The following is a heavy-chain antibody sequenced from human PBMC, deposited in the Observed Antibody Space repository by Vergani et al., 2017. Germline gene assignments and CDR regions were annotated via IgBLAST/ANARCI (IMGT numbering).Heavy chain of an antibody. CDR1: GYSFTSYW. CDR2: IDPSDSYT. Sequence: VQLVQSGAEVKKPGESLRISCKGSGYSFTSYWISWVRQMPGKGLEWMGRIDPSDSYTNYSPSFQGHVTISADKSISTAYLQWSSLKASDTAMYYCARHVRQKLEYWYFDLWGRGTLVTVSS. CDR3: ARHVRQKLEYWYFDL. J-gene: IGHJ2*01. V-gene: IGHV5-10-1*01. D-gene: IGHD6-13*01.